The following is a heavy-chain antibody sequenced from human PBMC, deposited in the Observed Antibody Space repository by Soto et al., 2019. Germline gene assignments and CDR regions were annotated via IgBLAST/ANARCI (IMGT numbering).Heavy chain of an antibody. CDR3: AREDKEAGSSSHHVDY. CDR1: GFTFSSYG. J-gene: IGHJ4*02. V-gene: IGHV3-33*01. Sequence: QVQLVESGGGVVQPGRSLRLSCAASGFTFSSYGMHWVRQAPGKGLEWVAVIWYDGSNKYYADSVKGRFTISRDNSKNTRDLQMNSLRAEDTAVYYCAREDKEAGSSSHHVDYWGQGTLVTVSS. D-gene: IGHD6-19*01. CDR2: IWYDGSNK.